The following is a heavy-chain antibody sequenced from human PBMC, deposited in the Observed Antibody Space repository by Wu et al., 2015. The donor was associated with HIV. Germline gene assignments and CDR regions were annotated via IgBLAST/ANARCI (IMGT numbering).Heavy chain of an antibody. J-gene: IGHJ4*02. CDR3: AREGAGDGYPRGFDY. Sequence: QVQLVQSGAEVKKPGASVKVSCKASGYTFTSYYMHWVRQAPGQGLEWMGIINPSGGSTSYAQKFQGRVTMTRDTSTSTVYMELSSLRSEDTAVYYCAREGAGDGYPRGFDYWGQGTLVTVSS. V-gene: IGHV1-46*01. D-gene: IGHD5-24*01. CDR1: GYTFTSYY. CDR2: INPSGGST.